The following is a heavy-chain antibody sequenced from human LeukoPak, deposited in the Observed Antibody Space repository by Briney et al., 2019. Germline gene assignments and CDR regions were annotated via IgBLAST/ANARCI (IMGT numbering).Heavy chain of an antibody. D-gene: IGHD3-10*01. J-gene: IGHJ4*02. CDR3: ARAVWEYGSGSPPGDY. CDR1: GFTFSSYG. CDR2: IRYDGSNK. V-gene: IGHV3-30*02. Sequence: GGSLRLSCAASGFTFSSYGMHWVRQAPGKGLEWVAFIRYDGSNKYYADSVKGRFTISRDNSKNTLYLQMNSLRAEDTAVYYCARAVWEYGSGSPPGDYWGQGTLVTVSS.